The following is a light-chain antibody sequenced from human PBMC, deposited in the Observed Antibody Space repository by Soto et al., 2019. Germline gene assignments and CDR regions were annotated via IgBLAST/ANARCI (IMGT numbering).Light chain of an antibody. Sequence: DIQMTQSPSSLSASVGDRVTITCRASQSISSYLNWYQQKPGKAPKLLIYAASTLQSGVSFRFSGSVSGTDFTLTITSLQPEDSAPYYCQQSYISPLTFGGGTKVDIK. CDR1: QSISSY. J-gene: IGKJ4*01. CDR3: QQSYISPLT. CDR2: AAS. V-gene: IGKV1-39*01.